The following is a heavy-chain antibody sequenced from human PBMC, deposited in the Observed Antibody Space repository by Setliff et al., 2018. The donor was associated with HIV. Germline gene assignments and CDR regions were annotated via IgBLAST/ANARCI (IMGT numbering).Heavy chain of an antibody. CDR3: AREGEILVGATAAYFDN. D-gene: IGHD1-26*01. CDR2: IYHGGYT. Sequence: KPSETLSLTCAVSGGSISTNYWWSWVRQPPGKGLEWIGEIYHGGYTNYNPSLKSRATISVDNSKNHFSLKLTSVTAADTAVYYCAREGEILVGATAAYFDNWGQGTLVTVSS. V-gene: IGHV4-4*02. CDR1: GGSISTNYW. J-gene: IGHJ4*02.